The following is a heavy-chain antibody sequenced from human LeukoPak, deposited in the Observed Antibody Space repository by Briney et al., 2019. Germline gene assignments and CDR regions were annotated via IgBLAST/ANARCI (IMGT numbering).Heavy chain of an antibody. D-gene: IGHD3-9*01. CDR2: ISAYNGNT. V-gene: IGHV1-18*01. J-gene: IGHJ4*02. CDR1: GYTFTSYG. Sequence: ASVKVSCEASGYTFTSYGISWVRQAPGQGLEWMGWISAYNGNTNYAQKLQGRVTMTTDTSTSTAYMELRSLRSDDTAVYYCARVGYDILTGYLDYWGQGTLVTVSS. CDR3: ARVGYDILTGYLDY.